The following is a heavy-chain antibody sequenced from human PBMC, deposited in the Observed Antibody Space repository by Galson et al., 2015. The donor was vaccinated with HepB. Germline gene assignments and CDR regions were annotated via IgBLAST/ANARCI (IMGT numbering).Heavy chain of an antibody. V-gene: IGHV1-69*13. CDR2: IVPLFGSA. D-gene: IGHD3-3*01. Sequence: SVKVSCKASGGTFGNHAINWVRQAPGLGLEWMGGIVPLFGSAAYSQKFQGRVFMTADASTSTAYVELSSLRSEDTAVYYCARNVRPSPAVILPNDGVDIWGQGTVITVSS. CDR3: ARNVRPSPAVILPNDGVDI. J-gene: IGHJ3*02. CDR1: GGTFGNHA.